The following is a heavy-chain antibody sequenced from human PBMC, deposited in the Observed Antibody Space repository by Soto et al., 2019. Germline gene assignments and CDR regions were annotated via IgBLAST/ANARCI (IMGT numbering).Heavy chain of an antibody. CDR2: IYRTGST. J-gene: IGHJ4*02. CDR3: ASRDPGTSVDY. D-gene: IGHD1-7*01. CDR1: GGSGTSNNW. V-gene: IGHV4-4*02. Sequence: TLSLTCAVSGGSGTSNNWWTWVRQPPGQGLEWIGEIYRTGSTNYNPSLKSRVTISLDKSENQFSLKVTSLTAADTAVYYCASRDPGTSVDYWGQGTLVPVSS.